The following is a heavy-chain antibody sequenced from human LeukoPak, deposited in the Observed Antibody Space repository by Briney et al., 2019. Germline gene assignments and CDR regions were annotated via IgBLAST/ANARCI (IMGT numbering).Heavy chain of an antibody. Sequence: GGSLTLSCAASGFIYSNYGMNWVRQAPGKGLEWVSYISGSGSYIDYADSVKGRFTISTDNAKNSLYLQMNRLRDEDTAVYYCARGHSSGYYSKYWGKGTLVTVPS. CDR1: GFIYSNYG. D-gene: IGHD3-22*01. J-gene: IGHJ4*02. CDR3: ARGHSSGYYSKY. V-gene: IGHV3-21*05. CDR2: ISGSGSYI.